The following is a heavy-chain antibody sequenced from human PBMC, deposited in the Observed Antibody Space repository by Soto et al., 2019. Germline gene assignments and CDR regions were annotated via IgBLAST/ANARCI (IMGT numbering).Heavy chain of an antibody. D-gene: IGHD6-6*01. Sequence: WGSLRLSCAASGFPFSSYGMNWVRQDPGKRLAWVSYISSGRPTIQYADSVKGRFTISRDNAKNSLYLKMNSLRDEDTAVYYCARRRAARLEYWGKGTLVTVST. V-gene: IGHV3-48*02. J-gene: IGHJ4*02. CDR1: GFPFSSYG. CDR3: ARRRAARLEY. CDR2: ISSGRPTI.